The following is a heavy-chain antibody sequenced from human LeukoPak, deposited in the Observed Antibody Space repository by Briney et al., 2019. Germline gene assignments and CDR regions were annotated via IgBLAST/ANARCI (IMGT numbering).Heavy chain of an antibody. CDR2: VSRRGSTI. CDR1: GFLFSNYE. V-gene: IGHV3-48*03. J-gene: IGHJ4*02. Sequence: PGGSLTLSCAASGFLFSNYEMNWVRQAPGKGLEWVSYVSRRGSTIYYADSVKGRVTISRDNAKNSLYLQMNSLRAEDTAIYYCAVPGGMDYWGQGTLVTVSS. D-gene: IGHD2-15*01. CDR3: AVPGGMDY.